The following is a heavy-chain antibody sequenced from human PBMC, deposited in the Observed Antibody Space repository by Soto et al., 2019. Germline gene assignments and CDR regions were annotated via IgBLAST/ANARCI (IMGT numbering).Heavy chain of an antibody. J-gene: IGHJ3*02. D-gene: IGHD5-12*01. CDR1: SVSNAW. V-gene: IGHV3-15*07. CDR2: IKSKTDGGTT. Sequence: SVSNAWMNWVRQAPGKGLEWVGRIKSKTDGGTTDYAAPVKGRFTISRDDSKNTLYLQMNSLKTEDTDVYYCTTEGGYVCDFDIWGQGTMVTVSS. CDR3: TTEGGYVCDFDI.